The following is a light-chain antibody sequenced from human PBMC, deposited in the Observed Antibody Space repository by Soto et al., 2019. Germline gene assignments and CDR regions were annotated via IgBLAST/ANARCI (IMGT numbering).Light chain of an antibody. J-gene: IGLJ1*01. V-gene: IGLV2-14*01. CDR1: SSDVGGYDF. Sequence: SVLTQPASVSGSPGQSITISCTGTSSDVGGYDFVSWYQHHPGKAPTLMISEVSNRPSGVSIRFSGSKSGNTASLTISGLQAEDEADYYCSSYASSSTLYVFGTGTKVTVL. CDR3: SSYASSSTLYV. CDR2: EVS.